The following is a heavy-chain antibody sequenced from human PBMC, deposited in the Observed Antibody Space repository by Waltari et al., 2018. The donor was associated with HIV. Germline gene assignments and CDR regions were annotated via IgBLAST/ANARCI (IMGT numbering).Heavy chain of an antibody. V-gene: IGHV3-23*01. Sequence: EIQLLESGGGSLQPGEYLRLSCVGSGFSFKSHAMSLVRQAPGKGLEWVAAISGSSADTFYADAVRGRFTISRDNSKDTLFLQLNSLGPEDTATYFCATSWGYCGSGRCYYPFEYWGQGTLVTVSS. D-gene: IGHD2-2*01. J-gene: IGHJ4*02. CDR1: GFSFKSHA. CDR2: ISGSSADT. CDR3: ATSWGYCGSGRCYYPFEY.